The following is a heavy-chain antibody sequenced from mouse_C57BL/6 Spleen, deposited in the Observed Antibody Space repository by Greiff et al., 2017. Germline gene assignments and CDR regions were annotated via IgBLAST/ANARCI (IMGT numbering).Heavy chain of an antibody. V-gene: IGHV1-59*01. CDR3: AREGGNYDRTFDY. D-gene: IGHD2-1*01. CDR1: GYTFTSYW. Sequence: QFQLQQPGAELVRPGTSVKLSCKASGYTFTSYWMHWLKQRPGQGLEWIGVIAPSDSYTTYNQNFKGKAPFTVYPSSSTAYMQLSSRASEDSAVYYCAREGGNYDRTFDYWGQGTTLTVSS. J-gene: IGHJ2*01. CDR2: IAPSDSYT.